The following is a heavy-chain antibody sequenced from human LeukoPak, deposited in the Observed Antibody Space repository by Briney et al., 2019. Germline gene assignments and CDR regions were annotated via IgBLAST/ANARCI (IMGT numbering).Heavy chain of an antibody. CDR1: GGSISSYY. V-gene: IGHV4-59*01. CDR3: ARHHYGDYLDY. J-gene: IGHJ4*02. D-gene: IGHD4-17*01. CDR2: IYYSGST. Sequence: PSETLSLTCTVSGGSISSYYWSWIRQPPGKGLEWIGYIYYSGSTNYNPSLKSRVTISVDTSKNQFSLKPSSVTAADTAVYYCARHHYGDYLDYWGQGTLVTVSS.